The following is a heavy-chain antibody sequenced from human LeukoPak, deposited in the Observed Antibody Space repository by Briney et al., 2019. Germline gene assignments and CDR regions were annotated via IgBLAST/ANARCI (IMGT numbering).Heavy chain of an antibody. V-gene: IGHV3-30-3*01. D-gene: IGHD3-22*01. CDR1: GFTFSSYA. J-gene: IGHJ4*02. Sequence: GRSLRLSCAASGFTFSSYAMHWVRQAPGKGLEWVAVLSYDGSNKYYADSVKGRFTISRDNSKNTLYLQMNSLRAEDTAVYYCAREYYYDSSGYAGSDYWGQGTLVTVSS. CDR3: AREYYYDSSGYAGSDY. CDR2: LSYDGSNK.